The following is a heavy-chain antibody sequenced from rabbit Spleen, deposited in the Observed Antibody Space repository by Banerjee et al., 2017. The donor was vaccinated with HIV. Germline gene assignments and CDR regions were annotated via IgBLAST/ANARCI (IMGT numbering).Heavy chain of an antibody. D-gene: IGHD4-1*01. J-gene: IGHJ4*01. V-gene: IGHV1S45*01. CDR2: ISANSGST. CDR3: ARDGYSRGWGIILYYFNL. Sequence: QEQLEESGGDLVKPEGSLTLTCTASGFSFSNNYVICWVRQAPGKGLEWIACISANSGSTYYASWAKGRFTISKTSSTTVTLQITSLTAADTAAYFCARDGYSRGWGIILYYFNLWGPGTLVTVS. CDR1: GFSFSNNYV.